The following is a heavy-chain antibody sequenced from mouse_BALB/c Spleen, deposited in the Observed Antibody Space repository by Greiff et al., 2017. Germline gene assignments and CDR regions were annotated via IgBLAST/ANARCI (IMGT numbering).Heavy chain of an antibody. CDR3: ARSMITSYFDY. J-gene: IGHJ2*01. CDR1: GFTFTDYY. Sequence: EVQGVESGGGLVQPGGSLRLSCATSGFTFTDYYMSWVRQPPGKALEWLGFIRNKANGYTTEYSASVKGRFTISRDNSQSILYLQMNTLRAEDSATYYCARSMITSYFDYWGQGTTLTVSS. V-gene: IGHV7-3*02. D-gene: IGHD2-4*01. CDR2: IRNKANGYTT.